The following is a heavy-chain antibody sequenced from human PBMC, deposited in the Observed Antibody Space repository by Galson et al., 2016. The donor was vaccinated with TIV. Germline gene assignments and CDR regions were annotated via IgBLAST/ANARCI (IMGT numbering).Heavy chain of an antibody. J-gene: IGHJ6*02. V-gene: IGHV3-9*01. CDR2: ISWNSANR. CDR3: AKARIRDYGGNGHYYYYGMDV. D-gene: IGHD4-23*01. CDR1: GFTFDDYA. Sequence: SLRLSCAASGFTFDDYAMHWVRQTPGKGLEWVAGISWNSANRGYGESVKGRFIISRDNAKNSLYLQMNSLRAEDTALYYCAKARIRDYGGNGHYYYYGMDVWGQGTTVTVSS.